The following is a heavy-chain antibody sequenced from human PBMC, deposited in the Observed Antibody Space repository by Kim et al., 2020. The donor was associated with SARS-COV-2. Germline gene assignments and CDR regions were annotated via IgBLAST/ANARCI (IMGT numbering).Heavy chain of an antibody. CDR2: INHSGST. CDR3: ARGFFDILTGYFDY. V-gene: IGHV4-34*01. CDR1: GGSFSGYY. J-gene: IGHJ4*02. D-gene: IGHD3-9*01. Sequence: GSLRLSCAVYGGSFSGYYWSWIRQPPGKGLEWIGEINHSGSTNYNPSLKSRVTISVDTSKNQFSLKLSSVTAADTAVYYCARGFFDILTGYFDYWGQGT.